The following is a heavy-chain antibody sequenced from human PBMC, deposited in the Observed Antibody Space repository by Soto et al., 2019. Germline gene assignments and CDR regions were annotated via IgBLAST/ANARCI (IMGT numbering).Heavy chain of an antibody. CDR1: GFTFSSYG. CDR3: AKDLLYDILTGPDPYYGMDV. CDR2: ISYDGSNK. D-gene: IGHD3-9*01. J-gene: IGHJ6*02. Sequence: GGSLRLSCAASGFTFSSYGMHWVRQAPGKGLEWVAVISYDGSNKYYADSVKGRFTISRDNSKNTLYLQMNSLRAEDTAVYYCAKDLLYDILTGPDPYYGMDVWGQGPRSPSP. V-gene: IGHV3-30*18.